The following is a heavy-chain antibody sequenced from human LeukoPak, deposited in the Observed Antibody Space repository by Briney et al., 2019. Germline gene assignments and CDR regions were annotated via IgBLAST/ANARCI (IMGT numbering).Heavy chain of an antibody. D-gene: IGHD3-22*01. J-gene: IGHJ4*02. CDR2: IYYSGST. CDR1: GGSISSSSYS. V-gene: IGHV4-39*01. Sequence: SETLSLTCTVSGGSISSSSYSWGWIRQPPGKGLEWIGSIYYSGSTYYNPSLKSRVTISVDTSKNQFSLKLSSVTAADTAVYYCARTGQYYYDSSGYQYYFDYWGQGTLVTVSS. CDR3: ARTGQYYYDSSGYQYYFDY.